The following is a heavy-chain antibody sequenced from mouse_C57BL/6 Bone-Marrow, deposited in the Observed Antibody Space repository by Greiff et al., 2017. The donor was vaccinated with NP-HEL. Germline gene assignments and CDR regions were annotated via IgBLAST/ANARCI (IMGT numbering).Heavy chain of an antibody. D-gene: IGHD1-1*01. V-gene: IGHV14-4*01. CDR1: GFNIKDDY. J-gene: IGHJ2*01. Sequence: VQLQQSGAELVRPGASVKLSCTASGFNIKDDYMHWVKQRPEQGLEWIGWIDPENGDTEYASKFQGKATITADTSSTTAYLHLSSLTSEDTAVYYCTRWVTVVATYYFDYWGQGTTLTVSS. CDR3: TRWVTVVATYYFDY. CDR2: IDPENGDT.